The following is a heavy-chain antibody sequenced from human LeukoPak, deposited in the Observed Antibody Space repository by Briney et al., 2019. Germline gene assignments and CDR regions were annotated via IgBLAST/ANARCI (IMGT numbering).Heavy chain of an antibody. Sequence: GGSLRLSCAASGFTFSSYGMQWVRQAPGKGLEWVAVIWYDGSNEDYADSVKGRFTISRDNSKNTLYLQMNSLRAEDTAVYYCARYNWNDAGFDIWGQGTLVTVSS. CDR1: GFTFSSYG. V-gene: IGHV3-33*01. CDR2: IWYDGSNE. CDR3: ARYNWNDAGFDI. J-gene: IGHJ3*02. D-gene: IGHD1-20*01.